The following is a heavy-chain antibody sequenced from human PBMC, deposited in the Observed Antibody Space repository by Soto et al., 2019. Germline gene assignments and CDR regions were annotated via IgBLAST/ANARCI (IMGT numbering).Heavy chain of an antibody. D-gene: IGHD3-10*01. CDR3: AKDSDRDYFQH. J-gene: IGHJ1*01. CDR1: GFTFRRYG. V-gene: IGHV3-23*01. CDR2: ISASDGGA. Sequence: VGSLRLSCAASGFTFRRYGMSWVRQAPEKGLEWVSGISASDGGAYYADSVKGRFTISRDNSENTLYLQMNSLRVEDTAVYYCAKDSDRDYFQHWGHGILVTVSS.